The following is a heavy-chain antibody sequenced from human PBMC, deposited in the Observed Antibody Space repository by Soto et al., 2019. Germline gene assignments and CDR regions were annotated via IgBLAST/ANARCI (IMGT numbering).Heavy chain of an antibody. CDR2: IYYSGST. CDR1: GGSISSGGYY. D-gene: IGHD5-18*01. Sequence: PSETLSLTCTVSGGSISSGGYYWSWIRQHPGKGLEWIGYIYYSGSTYYNPSLKSRVTISVDTSKNQFSLKLSSVTAADTAVYYCARGLGYSYVDYWGQGTLVTVSS. V-gene: IGHV4-31*03. CDR3: ARGLGYSYVDY. J-gene: IGHJ4*02.